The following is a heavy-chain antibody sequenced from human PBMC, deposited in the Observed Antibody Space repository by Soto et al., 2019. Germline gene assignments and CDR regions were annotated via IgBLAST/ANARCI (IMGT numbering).Heavy chain of an antibody. CDR1: GFTFSSYA. CDR3: ASSARGREYFQH. J-gene: IGHJ1*01. V-gene: IGHV3-30-3*01. CDR2: ISYDGINE. Sequence: QVQVVESGGGVVQPGRSLRLSCAASGFTFSSYAMHWVRQAPGKGLEWVAVISYDGINEYYVDSVKGRFTISRDNSKNALYLQMNSLRPEDTAVYYCASSARGREYFQHWGQGTLVTVSS.